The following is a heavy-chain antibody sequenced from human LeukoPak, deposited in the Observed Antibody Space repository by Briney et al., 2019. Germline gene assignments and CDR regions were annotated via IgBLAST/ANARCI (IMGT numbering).Heavy chain of an antibody. CDR2: VDHTGST. D-gene: IGHD4-11*01. J-gene: IGHJ6*03. V-gene: IGHV4-59*01. Sequence: SETLSLTCTVSDDSITMYYWTWIRQPSGKGLEWIGYVDHTGSTKFNPSLNGRVSISRDTSNNFFSLRLRSVTAADTAVYFCARGRVSSSTWYSTYYYFFYMDFWGKGTTVTVSS. CDR3: ARGRVSSSTWYSTYYYFFYMDF. CDR1: DDSITMYY.